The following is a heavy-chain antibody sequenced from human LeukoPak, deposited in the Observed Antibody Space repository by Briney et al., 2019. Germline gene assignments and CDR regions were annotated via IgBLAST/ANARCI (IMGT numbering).Heavy chain of an antibody. CDR3: ASYSSSEPFYYYYMDV. V-gene: IGHV1-2*02. CDR1: GYTFTGYY. Sequence: ASVKVSCKASGYTFTGYYMHWVRQAPGQGLEWMGWINPNSGGTNYAQKFQGRVTMTRDTSISTAYMELSRLTSDDTAVCYCASYSSSEPFYYYYMDVWGKGTTVTVSS. CDR2: INPNSGGT. J-gene: IGHJ6*03. D-gene: IGHD6-6*01.